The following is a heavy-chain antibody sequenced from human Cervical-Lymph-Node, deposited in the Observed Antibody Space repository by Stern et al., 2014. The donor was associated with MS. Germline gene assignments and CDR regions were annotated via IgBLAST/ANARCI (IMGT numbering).Heavy chain of an antibody. CDR3: AKTTVTTRPFEF. Sequence: EVQLVESGGGLVQPGRSLRLSCAASGFTVNDYYMHWVRQAPGKGLEWVSGISWDGGSTEYAASVKGRFAISRDNAKNSLFLHMNSLRPEDTAFYYCAKTTVTTRPFEFWGQGTLVTVSS. V-gene: IGHV3-9*01. CDR1: GFTVNDYY. J-gene: IGHJ4*02. D-gene: IGHD4-17*01. CDR2: ISWDGGST.